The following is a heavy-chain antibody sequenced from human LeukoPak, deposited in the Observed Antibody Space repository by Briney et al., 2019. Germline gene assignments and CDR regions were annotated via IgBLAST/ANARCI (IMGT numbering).Heavy chain of an antibody. V-gene: IGHV3-53*01. CDR3: ARSPKPLNYDLSTGSWGYLDY. J-gene: IGHJ4*02. CDR1: GFTVSGNY. D-gene: IGHD3-9*01. CDR2: IYSGGGT. Sequence: GGSLRLSCAASGFTVSGNYMSWVRRAPGKGLECVSVIYSGGGTYYADSVKGRFTISRDDSKNTLYLQMNSLRAEDTAVYYCARSPKPLNYDLSTGSWGYLDYWGQGTLVTVSS.